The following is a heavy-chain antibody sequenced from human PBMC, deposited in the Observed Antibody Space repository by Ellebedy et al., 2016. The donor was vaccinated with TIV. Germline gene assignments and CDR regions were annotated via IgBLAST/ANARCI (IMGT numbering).Heavy chain of an antibody. Sequence: ASVKVSCKASGYTFTSYYMHWVRQAPGQGLEWMGIINPSGGSTSYAQKLQGRVTMTRDTSTSTVYMELSRLRSEDTAVYYCASSLGRLDAFDIWGQGTMVTVSS. J-gene: IGHJ3*02. CDR1: GYTFTSYY. CDR2: INPSGGST. V-gene: IGHV1-46*04. CDR3: ASSLGRLDAFDI.